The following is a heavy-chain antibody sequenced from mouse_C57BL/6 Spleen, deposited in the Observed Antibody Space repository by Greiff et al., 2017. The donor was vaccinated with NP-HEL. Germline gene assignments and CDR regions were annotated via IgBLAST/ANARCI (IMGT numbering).Heavy chain of an antibody. CDR3: ARPPYYSNRDYAMDY. D-gene: IGHD2-5*01. J-gene: IGHJ4*01. CDR1: GFTFSDYG. Sequence: EVMLVESGGGLVKPGGSLKLSCAASGFTFSDYGMHWVRQAPEKGLEWVAYISSGSSTIYYADTVKGRFTISRDNAKNTLFLQMTSLRSEDTAMYYCARPPYYSNRDYAMDYWGQGTSVTVSS. CDR2: ISSGSSTI. V-gene: IGHV5-17*01.